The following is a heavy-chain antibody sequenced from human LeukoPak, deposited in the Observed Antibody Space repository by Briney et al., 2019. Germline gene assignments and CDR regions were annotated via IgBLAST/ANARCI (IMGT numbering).Heavy chain of an antibody. CDR1: GDSTSSYY. D-gene: IGHD1-26*01. J-gene: IGHJ5*02. CDR2: ISYSGNT. CDR3: ARGIYVGAEAHSWFDP. V-gene: IGHV4-59*08. Sequence: SETLSLTCTVSGDSTSSYYWSWIRQPPGKGLEWIGYISYSGNTNYNPSLKSRVTISVDTSKNQFSLKLSSVTAADTAVYYCARGIYVGAEAHSWFDPWGQGTLVTVSS.